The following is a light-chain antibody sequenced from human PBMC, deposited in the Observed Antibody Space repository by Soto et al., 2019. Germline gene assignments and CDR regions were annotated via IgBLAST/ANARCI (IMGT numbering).Light chain of an antibody. CDR3: QQRSNWPRFT. J-gene: IGKJ5*01. Sequence: EIVLTQSPGTLSLSTGERATLSCRASQSVSSSYLAWYQQKPGQAPRLLIYDASNRATGIPARFSGSGSGTDFTLTISSLEPEDFAVYYCQQRSNWPRFTFGQGTRLEIK. CDR2: DAS. CDR1: QSVSSSY. V-gene: IGKV3D-20*02.